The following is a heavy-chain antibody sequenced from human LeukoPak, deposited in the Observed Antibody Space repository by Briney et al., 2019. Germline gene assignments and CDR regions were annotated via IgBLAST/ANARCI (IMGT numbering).Heavy chain of an antibody. J-gene: IGHJ4*02. CDR3: ARAVAGTGGGFFDY. CDR1: GFTFSNYN. D-gene: IGHD6-19*01. V-gene: IGHV3-21*01. Sequence: PGGSLRLSCAASGFTFSNYNMNWVRQAPGKGLEWVSSITSTSSYIYYADSVKGRFTISRDNAKNSLYLQMNSLRAEDTAVYYCARAVAGTGGGFFDYWGQGTLVTVSS. CDR2: ITSTSSYI.